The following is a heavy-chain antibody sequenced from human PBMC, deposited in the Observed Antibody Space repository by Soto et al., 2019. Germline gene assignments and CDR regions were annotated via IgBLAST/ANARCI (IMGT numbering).Heavy chain of an antibody. CDR3: TRGIQLWS. CDR1: GGTFSNYA. V-gene: IGHV1-69*06. CDR2: IIPLSGTP. Sequence: QVQLVQSGAEVKKPGSSVKVSCKASGGTFSNYALTWVRQAPGQGLEWMGGIIPLSGTPNYAQKFQGRVTITADKSTTTVHMELSRLRSEDTAVYYCTRGIQLWSWGQGTLVTVSS. J-gene: IGHJ5*02. D-gene: IGHD5-18*01.